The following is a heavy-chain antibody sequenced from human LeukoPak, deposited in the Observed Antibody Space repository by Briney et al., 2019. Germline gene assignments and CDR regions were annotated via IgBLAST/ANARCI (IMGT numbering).Heavy chain of an antibody. D-gene: IGHD4/OR15-4a*01. V-gene: IGHV3-66*02. Sequence: GGSLRLSCAASGFTVSSNYMSWVRQAPGKGLEWVSVIYSGGSTYYADSVKGRFTTSRDNSKNTLYLQMNSLRAEDTAVYYCARALIPNYVFDYWGQGTLVTVSS. J-gene: IGHJ4*02. CDR3: ARALIPNYVFDY. CDR2: IYSGGST. CDR1: GFTVSSNY.